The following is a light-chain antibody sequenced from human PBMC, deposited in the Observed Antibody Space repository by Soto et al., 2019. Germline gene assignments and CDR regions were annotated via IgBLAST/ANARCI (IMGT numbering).Light chain of an antibody. CDR1: QSVSSY. CDR3: QQRSNWPIT. Sequence: EIVLTQSPATLSLSPGEIATLSCRASQSVSSYLAWYQHKPGQAPRRLIYDASNRATGIPARLSGSGSGTDFTLTIRSLEPEDFAVYYCQQRSNWPITFGHGTRLAIK. J-gene: IGKJ5*01. CDR2: DAS. V-gene: IGKV3-11*01.